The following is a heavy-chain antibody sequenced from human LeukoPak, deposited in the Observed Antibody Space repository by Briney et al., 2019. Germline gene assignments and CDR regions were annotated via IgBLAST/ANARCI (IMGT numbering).Heavy chain of an antibody. CDR3: ARADTSGWFVDY. CDR1: GYTFTSNN. J-gene: IGHJ4*02. V-gene: IGHV1-8*01. CDR2: MDPNSADT. D-gene: IGHD6-19*01. Sequence: ASVKVSCKASGYTFTSNNINWVRQAPGQGLEWMGWMDPNSADTAYAQKFQGRAAMTRDTSISTAYMELSSLRSEDTAVYYCARADTSGWFVDYWGQGTLVTVSS.